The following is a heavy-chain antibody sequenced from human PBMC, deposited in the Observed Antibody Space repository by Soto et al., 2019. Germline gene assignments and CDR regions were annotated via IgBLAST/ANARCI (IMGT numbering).Heavy chain of an antibody. J-gene: IGHJ2*01. CDR2: IIPALGTA. CDR1: GGTFSSHT. Sequence: QDQLVQSGAEVKKPGSSVKVSCKASGGTFSSHTFSWVRQAPGQGLEWMGRIIPALGTATYAQKFQGRVTSTAHETATTDYMEPNSLRSEDTAVYYCARPDFGDYWYFDLWGRGTLVTVSS. CDR3: ARPDFGDYWYFDL. D-gene: IGHD4-17*01. V-gene: IGHV1-69*08.